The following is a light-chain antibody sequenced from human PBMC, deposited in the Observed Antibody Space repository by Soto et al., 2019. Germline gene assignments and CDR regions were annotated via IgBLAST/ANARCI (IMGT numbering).Light chain of an antibody. CDR3: QPRSDWRGT. CDR1: QSVCTY. J-gene: IGKJ3*01. V-gene: IGKV3-11*02. Sequence: EIVLTQSPATLSLSPGERAILSCRTSQSVCTYLAWYQQKPGQAPRLLIYDASNRATGIPARFGGSGSRSDFTLTINRLATEDFAVYYCQPRSDWRGTLCPGTKVDIK. CDR2: DAS.